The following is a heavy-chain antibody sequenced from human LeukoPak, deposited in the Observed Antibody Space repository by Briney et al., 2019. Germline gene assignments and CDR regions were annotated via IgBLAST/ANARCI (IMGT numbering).Heavy chain of an antibody. J-gene: IGHJ4*02. CDR2: ININGGRT. CDR1: GYTFSSYT. D-gene: IGHD2-8*01. CDR3: VKDKWIDH. V-gene: IGHV3-64D*09. Sequence: GGSLRLSCSVSGYTFSSYTMHWVRQAPGKGLEYVSSININGGRTYYADSVKGRFTISRDNSKNMLYLQMSSLRTEDTAVYYCVKDKWIDHWGQGTLVTVSS.